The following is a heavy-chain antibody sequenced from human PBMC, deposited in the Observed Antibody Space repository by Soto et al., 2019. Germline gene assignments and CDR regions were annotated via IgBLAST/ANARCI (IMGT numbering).Heavy chain of an antibody. CDR1: GYTXTSYA. V-gene: IGHV1-3*01. CDR3: ARDLYFDWPKAYGMDV. J-gene: IGHJ6*02. CDR2: INAGNGNT. D-gene: IGHD3-9*01. Sequence: SXKVSFKASGYTXTSYAIDLVRQAPGQRLEWMGWINAGNGNTKYSKKFKGRVTITRDTSASTDYMELSSLRSEQTAVYSCARDLYFDWPKAYGMDVWGQGTTGTVSS.